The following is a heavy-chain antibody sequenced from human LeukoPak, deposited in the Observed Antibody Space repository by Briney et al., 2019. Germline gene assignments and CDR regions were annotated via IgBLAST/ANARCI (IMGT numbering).Heavy chain of an antibody. D-gene: IGHD6-6*01. Sequence: SETLSLTCTVSGGSISSYYWSWIRQPPGKGLEWIGYIYCSGSTNYNPSLKSRVTISVDTSKNQFSLKLSSVTAADTAVYYCARARILNNWFDPWGQGTLVTVSS. CDR1: GGSISSYY. CDR2: IYCSGST. CDR3: ARARILNNWFDP. V-gene: IGHV4-59*08. J-gene: IGHJ5*02.